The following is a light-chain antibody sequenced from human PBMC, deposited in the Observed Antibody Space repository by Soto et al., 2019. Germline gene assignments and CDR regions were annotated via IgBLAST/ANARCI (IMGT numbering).Light chain of an antibody. Sequence: EFVLTQSPATLSLSPGERATLSCRASQSVSSYVAWYQQKPGQAPRLLIYDTSNRATGVPARFSGSGSGTDFTLTISSLEPEDFAVYYCQQRSNWPPITFGQGTRLEIK. CDR3: QQRSNWPPIT. CDR1: QSVSSY. J-gene: IGKJ5*01. V-gene: IGKV3-11*01. CDR2: DTS.